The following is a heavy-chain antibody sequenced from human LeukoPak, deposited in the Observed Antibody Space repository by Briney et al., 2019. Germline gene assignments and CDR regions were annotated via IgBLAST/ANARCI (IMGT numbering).Heavy chain of an antibody. Sequence: KTSETLSLTCTVSGGSISSGSYYWSWIRQPAGKGLEWIGRIYTCGSTNYNPSLKSRVTISVDTSKNQFSLKLSSVTAADTAVYYCARETVYYDFWSGYYTGWFDPWGQGTLVTVSS. CDR2: IYTCGST. V-gene: IGHV4-61*02. D-gene: IGHD3-3*01. J-gene: IGHJ5*02. CDR1: GGSISSGSYY. CDR3: ARETVYYDFWSGYYTGWFDP.